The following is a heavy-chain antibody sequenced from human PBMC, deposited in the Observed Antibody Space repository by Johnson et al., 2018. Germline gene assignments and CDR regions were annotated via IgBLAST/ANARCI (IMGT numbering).Heavy chain of an antibody. D-gene: IGHD3-22*01. CDR3: AKEPERNYYEPGRGAFDI. J-gene: IGHJ3*02. CDR1: GFTFSSYG. CDR2: ISYDGSNK. Sequence: QVQLVQSGGGVVQPGRSLRLSCAASGFTFSSYGMHWVRQAPGKGLEWVAVISYDGSNKYYADSVKGRFTISRDNSKNTLYLQMNSLRAEDTAVYYCAKEPERNYYEPGRGAFDIWGQGTMVTVSS. V-gene: IGHV3-30*18.